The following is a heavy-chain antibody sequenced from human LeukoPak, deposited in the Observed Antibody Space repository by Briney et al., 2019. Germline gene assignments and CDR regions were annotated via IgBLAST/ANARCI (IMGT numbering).Heavy chain of an antibody. CDR2: IFYNEST. D-gene: IGHD3-3*01. CDR1: GGSLTSSAFH. CDR3: ARQGASIVGTVGYYYYMDV. Sequence: SETLSLTCTVPGGSLTSSAFHWGWIRQSPGKGLEWVGTIFYNESTNYNTSLKSRLTISVDKSKNQFYVKLTSVTAADTTVYYCARQGASIVGTVGYYYYMDVWGKGTTVTVAS. V-gene: IGHV4-39*01. J-gene: IGHJ6*03.